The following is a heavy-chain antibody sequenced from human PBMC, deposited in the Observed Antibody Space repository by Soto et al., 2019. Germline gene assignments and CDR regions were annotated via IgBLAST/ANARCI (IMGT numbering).Heavy chain of an antibody. Sequence: GGSLRLSCAASGFTFSSYGMHWVRQAPGKGLEWVAVISYDGSNKYYADSVKGRFTISRDNSKNTLYLQMNSLRAEDTAVYYYAKDRSSYYYYGMDVWGQGTTVTVSS. CDR2: ISYDGSNK. J-gene: IGHJ6*02. V-gene: IGHV3-30*18. CDR1: GFTFSSYG. CDR3: AKDRSSYYYYGMDV.